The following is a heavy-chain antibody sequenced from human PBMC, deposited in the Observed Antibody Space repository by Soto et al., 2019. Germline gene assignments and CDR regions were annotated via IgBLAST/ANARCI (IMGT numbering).Heavy chain of an antibody. V-gene: IGHV5-51*01. J-gene: IGHJ4*02. CDR2: IYPGDSDT. CDR1: GYSFTNYW. CDR3: ARNGGWTTSIIDY. Sequence: PGESLKISCKGSGYSFTNYWIGGVRQMPGKGLEWMGLIYPGDSDTRYSPSVQGQVTISADKTITTAYLQWSSLKATDNDMYYCARNGGWTTSIIDYWGQGTLVTVSS. D-gene: IGHD6-19*01.